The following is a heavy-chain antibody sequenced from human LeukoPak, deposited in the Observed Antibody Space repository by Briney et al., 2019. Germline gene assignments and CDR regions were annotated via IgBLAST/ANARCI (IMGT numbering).Heavy chain of an antibody. CDR1: GFTFSSYS. CDR2: ISSSSSYI. Sequence: GGPLRLSCAASGFTFSSYSMNWVRQAPGKGLEWVSSISSSSSYIYYADSVKGRFSISRDNAKNSLYLQMNSLRAEDTAVYYCARDGRDGYNVAFDYWGQGALVTVSS. D-gene: IGHD5-24*01. CDR3: ARDGRDGYNVAFDY. V-gene: IGHV3-21*01. J-gene: IGHJ4*02.